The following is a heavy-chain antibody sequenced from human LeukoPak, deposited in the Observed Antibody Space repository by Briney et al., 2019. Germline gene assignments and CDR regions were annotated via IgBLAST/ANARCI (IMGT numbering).Heavy chain of an antibody. CDR3: AKGTSSGWYYFDY. J-gene: IGHJ4*02. D-gene: IGHD6-19*01. V-gene: IGHV4-39*07. CDR2: IYTSGST. Sequence: SETPSLTCNVSGGSISSSSYYWGWIRQPPGKGLEWIGRIYTSGSTNYNPSLKSRVTISVDTSKNQFSLKLSSVTAADTAVYYCAKGTSSGWYYFDYWGQGTLVTVSS. CDR1: GGSISSSSYY.